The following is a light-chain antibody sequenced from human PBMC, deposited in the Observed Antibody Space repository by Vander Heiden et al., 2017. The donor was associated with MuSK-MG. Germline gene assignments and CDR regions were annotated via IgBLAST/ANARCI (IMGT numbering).Light chain of an antibody. CDR2: GAS. J-gene: IGKJ2*01. Sequence: EIVLTQSPRTLSLSPGERATLSCRASQSVSSSYLAWYQQKPGQAPRLLIYGASSRATGIPDRFSGSGSGTDFTLTISRPEPEDFAVYYCQQYGSSRAMYTFGQGTKLEIK. CDR3: QQYGSSRAMYT. V-gene: IGKV3-20*01. CDR1: QSVSSSY.